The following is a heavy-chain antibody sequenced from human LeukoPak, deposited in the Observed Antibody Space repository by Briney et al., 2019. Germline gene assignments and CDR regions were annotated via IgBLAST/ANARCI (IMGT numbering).Heavy chain of an antibody. D-gene: IGHD6-19*01. J-gene: IGHJ4*02. CDR3: ARDHSGWYYFDY. Sequence: PGGSLRLSCAASGFTFSSYSMNWVLQAPGKGLEWVSSISSSSSYIYYADSVKGRFTISRDNAKNSLYLQMNSLRAEDTAVYYCARDHSGWYYFDYWGQGTLVTVSS. CDR2: ISSSSSYI. CDR1: GFTFSSYS. V-gene: IGHV3-21*01.